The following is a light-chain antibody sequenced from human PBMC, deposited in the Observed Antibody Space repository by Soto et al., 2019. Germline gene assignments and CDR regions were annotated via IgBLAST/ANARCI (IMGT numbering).Light chain of an antibody. CDR1: QSVSSN. CDR2: GAS. J-gene: IGKJ4*01. Sequence: EVVMTQSPATLSVSPGERATLSCWASQSVSSNLAWYQQKPGQAPRLLIYGASTRATGIPARFSGSGAGTEFTLTISSLQSEDFAVYYCQQYNNWSTFGGGTKVDIK. CDR3: QQYNNWST. V-gene: IGKV3D-15*01.